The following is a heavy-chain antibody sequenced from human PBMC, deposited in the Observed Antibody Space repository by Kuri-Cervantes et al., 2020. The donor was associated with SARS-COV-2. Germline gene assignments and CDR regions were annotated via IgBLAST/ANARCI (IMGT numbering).Heavy chain of an antibody. Sequence: GESLKISCAASGFTFSSYAMSWVRQAPGKGLEWVSAISGSGGNTYYADSVKGRFTISRDNSKNTLYLQMNSLRAEDTAVYYCAKADWANYYYYYGMDVWGQGTTVTVSS. CDR1: GFTFSSYA. V-gene: IGHV3-23*01. CDR2: ISGSGGNT. J-gene: IGHJ6*02. D-gene: IGHD3-9*01. CDR3: AKADWANYYYYYGMDV.